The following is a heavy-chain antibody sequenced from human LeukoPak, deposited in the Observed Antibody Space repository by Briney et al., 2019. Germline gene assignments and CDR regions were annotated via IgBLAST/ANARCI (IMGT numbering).Heavy chain of an antibody. D-gene: IGHD1-26*01. CDR1: GFTFSSYS. J-gene: IGHJ3*02. V-gene: IGHV3-21*01. Sequence: PGGSLRLSCAASGFTFSSYSMNWVRQAPGKGLEWVSSISSSSSYIYYADSVKGRFTISRDNAKNSLYLQMNSLRAEDTAVYYCAGPHIVGASLAFDIWGQGTMVTVSS. CDR3: AGPHIVGASLAFDI. CDR2: ISSSSSYI.